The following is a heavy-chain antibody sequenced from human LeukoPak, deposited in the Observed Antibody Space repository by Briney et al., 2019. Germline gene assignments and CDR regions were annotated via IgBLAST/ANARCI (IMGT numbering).Heavy chain of an antibody. V-gene: IGHV3-7*03. CDR1: GFTFSGFW. CDR3: AKDYYGSGHDYYGMDV. J-gene: IGHJ6*02. CDR2: INSDGSEG. Sequence: TGGSLRLSCAVSGFTFSGFWMSWSRQAPGKGLEWVASINSDGSEGYYADVVKGRFTISRDNAKNSLYLQINSLRAEDTAVYYCAKDYYGSGHDYYGMDVWGQGTTVTVSS. D-gene: IGHD3-10*01.